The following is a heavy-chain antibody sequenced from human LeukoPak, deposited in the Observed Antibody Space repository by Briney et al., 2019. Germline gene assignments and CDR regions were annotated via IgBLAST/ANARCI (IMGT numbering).Heavy chain of an antibody. CDR3: ARGGFGDPFDY. CDR1: GGSISSGSYY. J-gene: IGHJ4*02. V-gene: IGHV4-61*02. Sequence: SETLSLTCTVSGGSISSGSYYWSWIRQPAGKGLEWIGRIYTSGSTNYNPSLKSRVTMSVDTSKNQFSLKLSSVTAADTAVYYCARGGFGDPFDYWGQGTLVTVSS. CDR2: IYTSGST. D-gene: IGHD3-10*01.